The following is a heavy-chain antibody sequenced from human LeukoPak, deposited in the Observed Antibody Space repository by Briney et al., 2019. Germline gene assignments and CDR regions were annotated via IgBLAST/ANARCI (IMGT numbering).Heavy chain of an antibody. J-gene: IGHJ4*02. V-gene: IGHV4-34*01. Sequence: PSETLSLTCAVYGGSFSDYYWSWIRQPPGKGLEWIGEINHSGSTNYNPSLNSRVTMSVDTSKNQFSLNLTSVTAADTAVYYCTRGSGYWGQGALVTVSS. CDR3: TRGSGY. CDR2: INHSGST. CDR1: GGSFSDYY.